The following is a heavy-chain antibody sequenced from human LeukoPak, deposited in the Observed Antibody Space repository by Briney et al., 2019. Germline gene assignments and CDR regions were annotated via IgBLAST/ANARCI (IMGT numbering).Heavy chain of an antibody. CDR2: INHSGST. Sequence: SETLSLTCAVYGGSFSGYYWSWIRQPPGKGLEWIGEINHSGSTNYNPSLKSRVTISVDTSKNQFSLKLSSVTAADTAVYYCARAGVVVPYYYYGMDVWGQGTTVIVSS. CDR3: ARAGVVVPYYYYGMDV. D-gene: IGHD3-3*01. CDR1: GGSFSGYY. V-gene: IGHV4-34*01. J-gene: IGHJ6*02.